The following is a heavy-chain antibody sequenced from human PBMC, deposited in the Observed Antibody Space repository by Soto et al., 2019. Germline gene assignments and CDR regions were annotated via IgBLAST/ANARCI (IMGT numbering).Heavy chain of an antibody. CDR1: GGTFSSYA. Sequence: QVQLVQSGAEVKKPGSSVKVSCKASGGTFSSYAISWVRQAPGQGLEWMRGIIPIFGTANYAQKFQGRVTITADESTSTAYMELSSLRSEDTALYYCARAPLGAARRLGWFDPWGQGTLVTVSS. CDR2: IIPIFGTA. J-gene: IGHJ5*02. D-gene: IGHD6-6*01. V-gene: IGHV1-69*01. CDR3: ARAPLGAARRLGWFDP.